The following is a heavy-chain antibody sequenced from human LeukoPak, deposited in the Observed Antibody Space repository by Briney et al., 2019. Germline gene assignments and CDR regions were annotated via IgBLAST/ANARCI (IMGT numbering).Heavy chain of an antibody. J-gene: IGHJ4*02. CDR3: ARYLRGYCSSTSCYTGGFYFDY. Sequence: ASVKVSCKASGYTFTSYGISWVRQAPGQGLEWMGWISAYNGNTNYAQKLQGRVIMTTDTSTSTAYMELRSLRSDDTAVYYCARYLRGYCSSTSCYTGGFYFDYWGQGTLVTVSS. D-gene: IGHD2-2*02. CDR1: GYTFTSYG. V-gene: IGHV1-18*01. CDR2: ISAYNGNT.